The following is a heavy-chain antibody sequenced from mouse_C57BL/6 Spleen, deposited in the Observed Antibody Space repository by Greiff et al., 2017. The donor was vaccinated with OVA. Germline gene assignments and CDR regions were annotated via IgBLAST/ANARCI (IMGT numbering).Heavy chain of an antibody. Sequence: VQLQQSGPELVKPGASVKMSCKASGYTFTDYNMHWVKQSHGKSLEWIGYINPNNGGTSYNQKFKGKATLTVNKSSSTAYMELRSLTSEDSAVYYCARDFYGSRRENAMDYWGQGTSVTVSS. D-gene: IGHD1-1*01. J-gene: IGHJ4*01. V-gene: IGHV1-22*01. CDR3: ARDFYGSRRENAMDY. CDR1: GYTFTDYN. CDR2: INPNNGGT.